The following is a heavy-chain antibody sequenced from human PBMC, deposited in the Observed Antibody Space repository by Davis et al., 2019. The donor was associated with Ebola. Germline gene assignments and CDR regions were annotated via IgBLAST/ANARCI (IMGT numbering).Heavy chain of an antibody. D-gene: IGHD3-3*01. J-gene: IGHJ6*02. CDR2: INSDGSST. Sequence: GESLKISCAVSGFTFSSYGMHWVRQAPGKGLVWVSRINSDGSSTSYADSVKGRFTISRDNAKNTLYLQMNSLRAEDTAVYYCARELGRYDFWSGYYNYYYYGMDVWGQGTTVTVSS. CDR3: ARELGRYDFWSGYYNYYYYGMDV. CDR1: GFTFSSYG. V-gene: IGHV3-74*01.